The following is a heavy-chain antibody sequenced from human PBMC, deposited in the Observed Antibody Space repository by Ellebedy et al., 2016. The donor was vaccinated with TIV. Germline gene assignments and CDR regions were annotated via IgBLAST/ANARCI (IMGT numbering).Heavy chain of an antibody. CDR1: GFTFSSYA. D-gene: IGHD3-10*01. J-gene: IGHJ4*02. CDR2: ISGSGGST. Sequence: GGSLRLXCAASGFTFSSYAVSWVRQAPGKGLEWVSAISGSGGSTYYADSVKGRFTISRDNSKNTLYLQMNSLRAEDTAVYYCAKDLGLLWFGELGDYWGQGTLVTVSS. V-gene: IGHV3-23*01. CDR3: AKDLGLLWFGELGDY.